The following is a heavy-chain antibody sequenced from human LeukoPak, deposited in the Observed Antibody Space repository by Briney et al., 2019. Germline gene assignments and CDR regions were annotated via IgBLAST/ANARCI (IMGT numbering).Heavy chain of an antibody. Sequence: SETLSLTCTVSGGSLSSYYWSWIRQPAGKGLEWIGRIYTSGSTNYNPSLKSRVTMSVDTSKNQFSLRLSSVTAADTAVYYCARGPDYYDSSGYDAFDIWGQGTMVTVSS. CDR3: ARGPDYYDSSGYDAFDI. J-gene: IGHJ3*02. V-gene: IGHV4-4*07. CDR2: IYTSGST. D-gene: IGHD3-22*01. CDR1: GGSLSSYY.